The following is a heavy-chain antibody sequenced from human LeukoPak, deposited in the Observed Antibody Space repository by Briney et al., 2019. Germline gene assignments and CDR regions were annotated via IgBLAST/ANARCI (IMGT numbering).Heavy chain of an antibody. D-gene: IGHD2-15*01. CDR1: GFTFSTYA. CDR2: ISGSGGNT. Sequence: PGGSLRLSCAASGFTFSTYAMSWVRQAPGKGLEWVSAISGSGGNTYYADSVKGRFTISRDNSKNTLSLQMNSLRVEDTAIYYCAKNVVVKRYFDYWGQGTLITVSS. J-gene: IGHJ4*02. CDR3: AKNVVVKRYFDY. V-gene: IGHV3-23*01.